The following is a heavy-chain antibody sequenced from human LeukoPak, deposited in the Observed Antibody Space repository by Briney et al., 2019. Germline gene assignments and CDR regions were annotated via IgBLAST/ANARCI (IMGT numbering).Heavy chain of an antibody. J-gene: IGHJ4*02. D-gene: IGHD1-26*01. CDR2: TVGSGDGT. V-gene: IGHV3-23*01. CDR1: GFTFSSTS. CDR3: AREILRDGSYLIED. Sequence: PGGSLRLSCAASGFTFSSTSMSWVRQAPGKGLEWVSVTVGSGDGTYYADSVKGRFTVSRDNSKNTLYLQMNSLRADDTAVYYCAREILRDGSYLIEDWGQGILVTVSS.